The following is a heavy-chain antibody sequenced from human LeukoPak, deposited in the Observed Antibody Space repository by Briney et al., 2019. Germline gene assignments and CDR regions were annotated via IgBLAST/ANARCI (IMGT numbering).Heavy chain of an antibody. CDR2: IIPILGIA. V-gene: IGHV1-24*01. D-gene: IGHD5-24*01. CDR3: ARAERDPRDGPPLYYFDY. Sequence: ASAKVSCKVSGSTLTELSMHWVRQAPGKGLEWMGRIIPILGIANYAQKFQGRVTMTRNTSISTAYMELSSLRSEDTAVYYCARAERDPRDGPPLYYFDYWAREPWSPSPQ. CDR1: GSTLTELS. J-gene: IGHJ4*02.